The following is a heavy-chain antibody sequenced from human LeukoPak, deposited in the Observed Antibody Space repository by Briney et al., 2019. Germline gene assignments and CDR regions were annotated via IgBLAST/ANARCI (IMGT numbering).Heavy chain of an antibody. CDR1: GASITNYY. CDR2: IYPSGST. CDR3: ARVRPNWNDGTFDY. V-gene: IGHV4-4*07. J-gene: IGHJ4*02. Sequence: SDTLSLTCTVSGASITNYYWSWIRQSAGNGLEWIGRIYPSGSTHSNPSLKSRLTMSLDTSKSQFSLGLSSVTAADTAVYYCARVRPNWNDGTFDYWGQGTLVTVSS. D-gene: IGHD1-1*01.